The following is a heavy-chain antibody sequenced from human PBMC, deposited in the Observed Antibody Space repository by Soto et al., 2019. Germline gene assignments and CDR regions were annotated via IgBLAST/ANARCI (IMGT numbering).Heavy chain of an antibody. CDR2: IYYSGST. J-gene: IGHJ6*02. V-gene: IGHV4-61*01. CDR1: GGSVSSGSYY. Sequence: SETLSLTCTVSGGSVSSGSYYWSWIRQPPGKGLEWIGYIYYSGSTNYNPSLKSRVTMSVDTSKNQFSLKLSSVTAADTAVYYCARGDVAAAGYYYYYYGMDVWGQGTTVTVSS. CDR3: ARGDVAAAGYYYYYYGMDV. D-gene: IGHD6-13*01.